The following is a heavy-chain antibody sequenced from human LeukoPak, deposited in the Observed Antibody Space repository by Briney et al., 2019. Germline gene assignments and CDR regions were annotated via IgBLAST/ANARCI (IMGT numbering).Heavy chain of an antibody. CDR3: ARDLSYGMDV. CDR1: GYTFTGYY. CDR2: INPNSGGT. J-gene: IGHJ6*02. Sequence: ASVKVSCKASGYTFTGYYMHWVRQAPGQGLEWMGWINPNSGGTNYAQKFQGRVTMTRDTSISTAYMELSSLRSEDTAVYYCARDLSYGMDVWGQGTTVTVSS. D-gene: IGHD2/OR15-2a*01. V-gene: IGHV1-2*02.